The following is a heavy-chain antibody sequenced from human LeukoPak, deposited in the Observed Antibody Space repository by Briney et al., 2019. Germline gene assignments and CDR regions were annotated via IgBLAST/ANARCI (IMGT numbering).Heavy chain of an antibody. CDR3: ARGTYYYDSSGYYFDY. CDR1: GFTFSSYG. Sequence: GGSLRLSCAASGFTFSSYGMHWVRQAPGKGLEWVAVIWYDGSNKYYADSVKGRFTISRDNSKNTLYLQMNSLRAEDTAVYYCARGTYYYDSSGYYFDYWGQGTLVTASS. J-gene: IGHJ4*02. CDR2: IWYDGSNK. D-gene: IGHD3-22*01. V-gene: IGHV3-33*08.